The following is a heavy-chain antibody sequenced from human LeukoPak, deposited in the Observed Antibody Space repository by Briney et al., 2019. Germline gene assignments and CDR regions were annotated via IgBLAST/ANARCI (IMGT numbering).Heavy chain of an antibody. CDR1: GFTFSSYE. Sequence: GGSLRLSCAASGFTFSSYEMNWFRQAPGKGLEWFSYISSSGSTIYYADSVKGRFTISRDNAKNSLYLQMNSLRAEDTAVYFCPRTAYDILTGSQKPYYYYYMDVWGKGTTVTISS. CDR3: PRTAYDILTGSQKPYYYYYMDV. CDR2: ISSSGSTI. V-gene: IGHV3-48*03. D-gene: IGHD3-9*01. J-gene: IGHJ6*03.